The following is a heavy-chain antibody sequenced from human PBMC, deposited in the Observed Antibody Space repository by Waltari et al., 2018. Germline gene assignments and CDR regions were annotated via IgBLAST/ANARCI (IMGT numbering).Heavy chain of an antibody. CDR3: ARWRGYFHYYYGMDV. J-gene: IGHJ6*02. CDR1: GGSFSGYY. Sequence: QVQLQQWGAGLLKPSETLSLTCAVYGGSFSGYYWSWIRQPPGKGLEWIGEINHSGSTNYNPSLKSRVTISVDTSKNQFSLKLSSVTAADTAVYYCARWRGYFHYYYGMDVWGQGTTVTVSS. D-gene: IGHD3-3*01. CDR2: INHSGST. V-gene: IGHV4-34*01.